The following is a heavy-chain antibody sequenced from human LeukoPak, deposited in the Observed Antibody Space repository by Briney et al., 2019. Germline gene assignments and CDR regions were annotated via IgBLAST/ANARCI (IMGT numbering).Heavy chain of an antibody. D-gene: IGHD5-24*01. Sequence: SETLSLTCTVSGGSISSYYWSWIRQPPGKGLEWIGYIYYSGSTNYNPSLKSRVTMSIDTSKNQFSLKVSSVTAADTAVYYCARKDGDIWGQGTMVTVSS. CDR2: IYYSGST. CDR1: GGSISSYY. V-gene: IGHV4-59*12. CDR3: ARKDGDI. J-gene: IGHJ3*02.